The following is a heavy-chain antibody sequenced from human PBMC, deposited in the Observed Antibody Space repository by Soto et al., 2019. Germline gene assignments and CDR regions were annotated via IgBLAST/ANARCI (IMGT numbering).Heavy chain of an antibody. V-gene: IGHV1-8*01. CDR2: MNPNSGNT. J-gene: IGHJ4*02. Sequence: ASVKVSCKASGYTFTSYDINWVRQATGQGLEWMGWMNPNSGNTGYAQKFQGRVTMTRNTSISTAYMELSSLRSEDTAVYYCARDHIVVVPAAMYYWGQGTLVPVSS. CDR1: GYTFTSYD. D-gene: IGHD2-2*01. CDR3: ARDHIVVVPAAMYY.